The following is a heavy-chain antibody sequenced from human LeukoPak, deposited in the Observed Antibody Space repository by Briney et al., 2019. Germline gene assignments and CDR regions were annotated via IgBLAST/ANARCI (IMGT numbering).Heavy chain of an antibody. CDR1: GGSSSGYY. D-gene: IGHD6-13*01. J-gene: IGHJ5*02. Sequence: SETLSLTCAVYGGSSSGYYWSWIRQPPGKGLEWIGEINHSGSTNYNPSLKSRVTISVDTSKNQFSLKLSSVTATDTAVYYCARGRRIAAAGRNWFDPWGQGTLVTVSS. V-gene: IGHV4-34*01. CDR3: ARGRRIAAAGRNWFDP. CDR2: INHSGST.